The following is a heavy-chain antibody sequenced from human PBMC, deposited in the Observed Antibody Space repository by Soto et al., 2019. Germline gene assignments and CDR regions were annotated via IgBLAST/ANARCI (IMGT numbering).Heavy chain of an antibody. CDR3: AREAERGYSYGYPFDY. CDR1: GYTFTSYG. D-gene: IGHD5-18*01. Sequence: ASVKVSCKASGYTFTSYGISWVRQAPGQGLEWMGWISAYNGNTNYAQKLQGRVTMTTDTSTSTAYMELRSLRSDDTAVYYCAREAERGYSYGYPFDYWGQGTLVTVS. V-gene: IGHV1-18*01. CDR2: ISAYNGNT. J-gene: IGHJ4*02.